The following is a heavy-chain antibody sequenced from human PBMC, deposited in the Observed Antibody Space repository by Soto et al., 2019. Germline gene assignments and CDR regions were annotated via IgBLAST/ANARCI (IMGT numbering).Heavy chain of an antibody. J-gene: IGHJ4*02. CDR1: GFTFSSYA. D-gene: IGHD4-17*01. CDR3: ARGMTTVTNFDY. Sequence: QVQLVESGGGVVQPGRSLRLSCAASGFTFSSYAMHWVRQAPGKGLEWVAVISYDGSNKYYADSVKGRFTISRDNSKNTMYLQMNSLRAEDTAVYYCARGMTTVTNFDYWGQGTLVTVSS. CDR2: ISYDGSNK. V-gene: IGHV3-30-3*01.